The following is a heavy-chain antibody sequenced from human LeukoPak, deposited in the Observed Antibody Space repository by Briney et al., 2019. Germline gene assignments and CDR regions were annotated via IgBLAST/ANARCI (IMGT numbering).Heavy chain of an antibody. J-gene: IGHJ3*02. CDR2: IIPIFGTA. CDR3: ARDYVRVGAKGAFDI. Sequence: GASVKVSCKASGGTFSSYAISWVRQAPGQGLEGMGRIIPIFGTANYAQKFPGRVTITTDESTSTAYIELSSLRSEDTAVYYCARDYVRVGAKGAFDIWGQGTMVTVSS. D-gene: IGHD1-26*01. CDR1: GGTFSSYA. V-gene: IGHV1-69*05.